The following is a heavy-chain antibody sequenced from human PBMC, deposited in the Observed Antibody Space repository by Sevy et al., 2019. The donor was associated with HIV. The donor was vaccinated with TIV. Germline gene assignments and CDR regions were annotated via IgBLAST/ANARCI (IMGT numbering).Heavy chain of an antibody. CDR2: IKSKTDGGTT. CDR3: TTDGGFWSGYFTGYYGMDV. Sequence: GGSLRLSCAASGFTFSNAWMSWVRQAPGKGLEWVGRIKSKTDGGTTDYAAPVKGRFTISRDDSKNTLYLQMNSLKTEDTAVYYCTTDGGFWSGYFTGYYGMDVWGQRTTVTVSS. V-gene: IGHV3-15*01. CDR1: GFTFSNAW. J-gene: IGHJ6*02. D-gene: IGHD3-3*01.